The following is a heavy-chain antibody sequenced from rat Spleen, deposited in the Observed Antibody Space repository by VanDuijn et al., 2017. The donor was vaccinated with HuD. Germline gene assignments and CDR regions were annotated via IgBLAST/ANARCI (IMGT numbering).Heavy chain of an antibody. Sequence: EVQLVESGGGLVQPGRSLKVSCAASGFTFDDFYMAWVRQAPKKGLEWVATIIYDGSSTYYRDSVKGRFTISRDNAKSTLYLQMNILRSEDTATDYGTRVKLGAGYYFDYWGQGVMVTVSS. CDR1: GFTFDDFY. CDR3: TRVKLGAGYYFDY. J-gene: IGHJ2*01. D-gene: IGHD5-1*01. CDR2: IIYDGSST. V-gene: IGHV5-7*01.